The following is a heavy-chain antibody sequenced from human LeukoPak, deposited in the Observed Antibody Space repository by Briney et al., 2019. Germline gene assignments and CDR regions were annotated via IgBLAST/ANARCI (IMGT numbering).Heavy chain of an antibody. Sequence: GGSLRLSCAASGFTFSSYGMHWVRQAPGKGLEWVAFIRYGGSNKYYADSVKGRFTISRDNSKNTLYLQMNSLRAEDTAVYYCAKDPENSSGWYFDYWGQGTLVTVSS. CDR3: AKDPENSSGWYFDY. V-gene: IGHV3-30*02. D-gene: IGHD6-19*01. CDR2: IRYGGSNK. CDR1: GFTFSSYG. J-gene: IGHJ4*02.